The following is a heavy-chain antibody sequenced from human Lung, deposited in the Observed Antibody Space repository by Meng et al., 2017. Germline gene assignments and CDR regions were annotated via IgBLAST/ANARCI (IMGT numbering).Heavy chain of an antibody. CDR2: TYYRSKWYN. CDR3: ARSQQWLDS. CDR1: GDSVSSNRSA. J-gene: IGHJ4*02. Sequence: QVHLQQSGPGLVKPSQTPSPTCAISGDSVSSNRSAWNWIRQSPSRGLEWLGRTYYRSKWYNGYAVSVRSRITINPDTSKNQFSLQLNSVTPEDTAVYYCARSQQWLDSWGQGTLVTVSS. D-gene: IGHD6-19*01. V-gene: IGHV6-1*01.